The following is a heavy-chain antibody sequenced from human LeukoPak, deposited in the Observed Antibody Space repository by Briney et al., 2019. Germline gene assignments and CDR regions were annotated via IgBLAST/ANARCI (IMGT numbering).Heavy chain of an antibody. J-gene: IGHJ5*02. CDR2: IYYSGST. D-gene: IGHD2-2*03. V-gene: IGHV4-59*08. CDR1: GGSISSYY. CDR3: ARHRGYCSSTSCSYNWFDP. Sequence: SETLSLTCTGSGGSISSYYWTWIRQPPGKGLEWIGYIYYSGSTKYNPSLKSRVTMSVDTSKNRFSLKLSSVTAADTAVYYCARHRGYCSSTSCSYNWFDPWGQGTLVTVSS.